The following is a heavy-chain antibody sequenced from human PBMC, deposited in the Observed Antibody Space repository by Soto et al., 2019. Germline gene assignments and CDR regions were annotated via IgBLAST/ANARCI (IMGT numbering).Heavy chain of an antibody. CDR3: STSNSQDYSYGMDL. Sequence: SLKVSCKASGGTFSSYAISWVRQAPGQGLEWMGGIIPIFGTANYAQKFEGRVTITADKSTSTAYMELSSRRSEDTAVYGCSTSNSQDYSYGMDLWGKVTKVTVCS. V-gene: IGHV1-69*06. CDR2: IIPIFGTA. J-gene: IGHJ6*01. D-gene: IGHD2-2*01. CDR1: GGTFSSYA.